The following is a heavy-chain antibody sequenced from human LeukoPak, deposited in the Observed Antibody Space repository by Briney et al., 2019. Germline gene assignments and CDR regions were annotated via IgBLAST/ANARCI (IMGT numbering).Heavy chain of an antibody. J-gene: IGHJ4*02. D-gene: IGHD6-19*01. CDR2: IRKEADGGTT. CDR3: TRVRGVAGLDY. CDR1: GLTCRDYA. V-gene: IGHV3-49*04. Sequence: PGGSLRLSCTVSGLTCRDYAMNWVRQAPGKGLEWVAFIRKEADGGTTEYAASVKGRFIISRDDSKSIAYLQMDSLITEDTAVYYCTRVRGVAGLDYWGQGTLVTVSS.